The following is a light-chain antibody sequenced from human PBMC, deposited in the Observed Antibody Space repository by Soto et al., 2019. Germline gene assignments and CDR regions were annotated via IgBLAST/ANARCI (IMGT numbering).Light chain of an antibody. CDR2: GAS. CDR1: KSVSSN. J-gene: IGKJ2*01. CDR3: HQYDNWPPMYS. V-gene: IGKV3-15*01. Sequence: EIVMTQSTATLSVSPGERATLSCRASKSVSSNLAWYQQKPGQAPRLLIYGASTRATGIPARFSGSGSGTEFTLTISSLQSEDFAVYYCHQYDNWPPMYSFGQGTKLEIK.